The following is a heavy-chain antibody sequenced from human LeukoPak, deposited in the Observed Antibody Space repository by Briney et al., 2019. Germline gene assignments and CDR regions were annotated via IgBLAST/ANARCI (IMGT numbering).Heavy chain of an antibody. CDR1: GFTFSGSA. Sequence: SGGSLRLSCAASGFTFSGSAMHWVRQASGKGLEWVGRIRSKANSYATAYAASVKGRFTISRDDSKNTAYLQMSSLKTEDTAVYYCTRRMDSGSSPYYYYGMDVWGQGTTVTVSS. CDR3: TRRMDSGSSPYYYYGMDV. CDR2: IRSKANSYAT. J-gene: IGHJ6*02. V-gene: IGHV3-73*01. D-gene: IGHD6-6*01.